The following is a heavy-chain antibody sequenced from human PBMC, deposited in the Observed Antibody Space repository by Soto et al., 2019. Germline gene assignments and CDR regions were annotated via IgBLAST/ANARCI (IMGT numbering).Heavy chain of an antibody. J-gene: IGHJ4*02. CDR2: ISYDGSNK. D-gene: IGHD1-1*01. V-gene: IGHV3-30-3*01. Sequence: GGSLRLSCAASGFTFSSYAMHWVRQAPGKGLEWVAVISYDGSNKYYADSVKGRFTISRDNSKNTLYLQMNSLRAEDTAVYYCARDRRGQLELDYWGQGTLVTVSS. CDR3: ARDRRGQLELDY. CDR1: GFTFSSYA.